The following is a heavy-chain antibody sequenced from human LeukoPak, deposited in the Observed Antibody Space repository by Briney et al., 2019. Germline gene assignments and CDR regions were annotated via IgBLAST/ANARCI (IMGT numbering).Heavy chain of an antibody. CDR2: INSDGSST. V-gene: IGHV3-74*01. Sequence: GGSLRLSCAASGFTFSSYWMHWVRQAPGKGLVWVSRINSDGSSTSYADSVKGRFTIPRDNAKNSLNLQMNSLRAEDTAIYYCARAGAPGTVDYWGQGTLVIVSA. D-gene: IGHD6-13*01. CDR3: ARAGAPGTVDY. CDR1: GFTFSSYW. J-gene: IGHJ4*02.